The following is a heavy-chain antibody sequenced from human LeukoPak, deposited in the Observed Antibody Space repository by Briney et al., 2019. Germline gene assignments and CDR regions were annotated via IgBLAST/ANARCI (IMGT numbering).Heavy chain of an antibody. Sequence: SETLSLTCTVSGGSISSYYWSWIRQPPGKGLEWIGYIYYSGSTNYNPSLKSRVTISVDTSKNQFSLKLSSVTAADTAVYYCARNGTSGTAMVNYYYYYVDVWGKGTTVTVSS. CDR2: IYYSGST. CDR1: GGSISSYY. J-gene: IGHJ6*03. CDR3: ARNGTSGTAMVNYYYYYVDV. D-gene: IGHD5-18*01. V-gene: IGHV4-59*08.